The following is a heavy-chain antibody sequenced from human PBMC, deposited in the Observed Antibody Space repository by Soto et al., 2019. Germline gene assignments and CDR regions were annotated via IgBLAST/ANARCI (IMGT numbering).Heavy chain of an antibody. CDR3: ARAGWYRFDY. J-gene: IGHJ4*02. Sequence: VQLVESGGDLVQPGGSLRLSCAASGFTFGSYWMHWVRQAPGKGLVWVSRINSDGSTTNYGDSVKGRFTISRDNAKSTLYLQMNSLRAEDTAVYYCARAGWYRFDYWGQGTLLTVSS. CDR2: INSDGSTT. D-gene: IGHD2-15*01. CDR1: GFTFGSYW. V-gene: IGHV3-74*01.